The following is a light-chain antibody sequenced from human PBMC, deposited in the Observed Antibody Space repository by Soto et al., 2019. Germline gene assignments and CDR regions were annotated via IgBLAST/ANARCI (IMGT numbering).Light chain of an antibody. Sequence: DIQMTQSPSSLSASVGDRVTITCRASQSISSDFNWYQKKPGKAPKLLIYGASTLESGVPSRFSGSGSGTDFTLTISXLXXXXXXTYYCQQSYSVPLTFGGLTXXEIK. CDR3: QQSYSVPLT. CDR1: QSISSD. J-gene: IGKJ4*01. V-gene: IGKV1-39*01. CDR2: GAS.